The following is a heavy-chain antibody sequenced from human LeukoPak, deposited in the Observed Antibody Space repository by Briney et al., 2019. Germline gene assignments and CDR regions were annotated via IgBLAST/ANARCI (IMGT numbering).Heavy chain of an antibody. V-gene: IGHV3-15*01. D-gene: IGHD6-13*01. Sequence: GGSLRLSCAASGFTFSNTWMSWVRQAPGKGLEWVGRIKSETDGGTTDYAAPVKGRFVISRDDSKNMLYLQMNSLRAEDTAVYYCAKNEHRLAAAGSTWVYYYYYYMDVWGKGTTVTVSS. CDR3: AKNEHRLAAAGSTWVYYYYYYMDV. CDR1: GFTFSNTW. CDR2: IKSETDGGTT. J-gene: IGHJ6*03.